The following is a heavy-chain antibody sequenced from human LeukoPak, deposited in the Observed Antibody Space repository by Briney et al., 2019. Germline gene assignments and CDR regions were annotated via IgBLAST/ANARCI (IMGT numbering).Heavy chain of an antibody. J-gene: IGHJ6*03. D-gene: IGHD5-18*01. CDR2: ISSSGSTI. CDR1: GFTFRRYE. Sequence: SGGSLRLSCAASGFTFRRYEMIWVRHAPGKGREWVSYISSSGSTIYYADSVKGRFTISRHNPKHSLYVHMNTLSAAHGPVFYCARVGYSYGYSYYYYYMDVWGKGTTVTVSS. CDR3: ARVGYSYGYSYYYYYMDV. V-gene: IGHV3-48*03.